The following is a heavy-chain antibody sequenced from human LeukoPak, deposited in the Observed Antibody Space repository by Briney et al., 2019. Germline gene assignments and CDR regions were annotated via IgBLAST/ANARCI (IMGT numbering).Heavy chain of an antibody. CDR1: GYTFTGYY. CDR3: ARGPTYYDFLVGKKFDY. V-gene: IGHV1-2*02. D-gene: IGHD3-3*01. J-gene: IGHJ4*02. CDR2: INPNSGGT. Sequence: ASVKVSCKASGYTFTGYYMHWVRQAPGQGLEWMGWINPNSGGTNYAQKFQDRVTMTRDTSISTAYMELSRLRSDDTAVYYCARGPTYYDFLVGKKFDYWGQGTLVTVSS.